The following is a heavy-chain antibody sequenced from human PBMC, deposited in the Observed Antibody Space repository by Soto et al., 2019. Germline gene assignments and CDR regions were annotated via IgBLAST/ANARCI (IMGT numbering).Heavy chain of an antibody. J-gene: IGHJ4*02. D-gene: IGHD2-15*01. V-gene: IGHV4-34*01. Sequence: PSETRSLTCGVYGGSISRYYWNWIRQPPGKGLEWIGEINHSGSTNYNPSLKSRVTISVDTSKNQFSLKLSSVTAADTAVYYCARIVSYCSGGSCSYYFDYWGQGTLVTVSS. CDR3: ARIVSYCSGGSCSYYFDY. CDR2: INHSGST. CDR1: GGSISRYY.